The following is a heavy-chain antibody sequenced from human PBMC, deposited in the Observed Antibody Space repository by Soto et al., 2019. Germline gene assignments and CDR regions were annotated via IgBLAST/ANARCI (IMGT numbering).Heavy chain of an antibody. CDR3: ARDGRYCGGDCYRSDYYGMDV. CDR2: IYTSGST. V-gene: IGHV4-4*07. D-gene: IGHD2-21*02. Sequence: SETLSLTCTVSGGSISSDYWSWIRQSAGKGLEWIGRIYTSGSTNYNPSLKSRVTMSVDTSRNQFSLKLSSVTAADTAAYYCARDGRYCGGDCYRSDYYGMDVCGRVTTLTVSS. CDR1: GGSISSDY. J-gene: IGHJ6*02.